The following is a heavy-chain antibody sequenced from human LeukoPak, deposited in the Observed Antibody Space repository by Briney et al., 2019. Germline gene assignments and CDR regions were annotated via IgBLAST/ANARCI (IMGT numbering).Heavy chain of an antibody. CDR1: GFTFSSCW. D-gene: IGHD3-10*01. V-gene: IGHV3-7*01. CDR3: ATMVRGVIIGGDY. CDR2: IKQDGSEK. Sequence: GGSLRLSCAASGFTFSSCWMSWVRQAPGKGLEWVANIKQDGSEKYYVDSVKGRFTISRDNAKNSLYLQMNSLRAEDTAVYYCATMVRGVIIGGDYWGQGTLVTVSS. J-gene: IGHJ4*02.